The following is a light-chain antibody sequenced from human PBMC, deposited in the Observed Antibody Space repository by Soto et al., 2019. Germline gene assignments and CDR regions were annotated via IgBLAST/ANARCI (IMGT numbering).Light chain of an antibody. V-gene: IGLV2-14*01. CDR3: SSYTSSNPVV. Sequence: QSALTQPASVSGSPGQSITISCTGTSSDVGGYNYVSWYQQHPGKAPKLMISEVNNRPSGVSNRFSGSKSGNTASLTISGLQAEDEADYYCSSYTSSNPVVFGGGTQLTVL. CDR2: EVN. CDR1: SSDVGGYNY. J-gene: IGLJ2*01.